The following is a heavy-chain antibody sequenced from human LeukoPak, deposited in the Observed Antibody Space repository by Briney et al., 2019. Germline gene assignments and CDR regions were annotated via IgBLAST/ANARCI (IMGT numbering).Heavy chain of an antibody. CDR3: ARPHCSSTSCYAKTQNWFDP. Sequence: GASVKVSCKASGYTFTGYYMHWVRQAPGQGLEWMGRINPNSGGTNYAQKLQGRVTMTRDTSISTAYMELSRLRSDDTAVYYCARPHCSSTSCYAKTQNWFDPWGQGTLVTVSS. V-gene: IGHV1-2*06. CDR1: GYTFTGYY. CDR2: INPNSGGT. D-gene: IGHD2-2*01. J-gene: IGHJ5*02.